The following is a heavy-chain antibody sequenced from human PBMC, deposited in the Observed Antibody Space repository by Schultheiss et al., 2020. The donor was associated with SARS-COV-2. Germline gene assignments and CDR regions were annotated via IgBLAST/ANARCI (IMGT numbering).Heavy chain of an antibody. D-gene: IGHD3-3*01. CDR1: GGSFSGYY. CDR2: INHSGST. Sequence: SETLSLTWAVYGGSFSGYYWSWIRQPPGKGLEWIGEINHSGSTKYNPSLESRFTISVDTSKNQFSLKLSSVTAADTAVYYCARVSYDTLTGYMDVWGKGTTVTVSS. V-gene: IGHV4-34*01. CDR3: ARVSYDTLTGYMDV. J-gene: IGHJ6*03.